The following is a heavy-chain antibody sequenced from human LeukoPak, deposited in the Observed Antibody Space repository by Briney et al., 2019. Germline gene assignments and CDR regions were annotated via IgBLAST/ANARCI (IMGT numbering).Heavy chain of an antibody. CDR3: AKAPANYVDTAMGTFDY. CDR1: GFTFSSYA. V-gene: IGHV3-23*01. D-gene: IGHD5-18*01. J-gene: IGHJ4*02. CDR2: ISSSGIST. Sequence: GGSLRLSCAASGFTFSSYAMNWVRQAPGKGLEWVSAISSSGISTYYADSVKGRFTISRDNSKNTLYLQMNSLRAEDTAVYYCAKAPANYVDTAMGTFDYWGQGTLVTVSS.